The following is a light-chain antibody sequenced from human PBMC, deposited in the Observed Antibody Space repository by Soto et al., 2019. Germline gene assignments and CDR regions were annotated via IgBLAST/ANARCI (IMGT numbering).Light chain of an antibody. CDR3: QQYNGWPT. Sequence: EIVMTQSPATLSVSPGERATLSCRASQSVSSSLAWYQHKPGQAPRLLIYGASTRATGVPARFSGSGSGTEFTLTISSLMSDDSAVYYCQQYNGWPTFGQGTRVEIK. J-gene: IGKJ1*01. CDR1: QSVSSS. CDR2: GAS. V-gene: IGKV3-15*01.